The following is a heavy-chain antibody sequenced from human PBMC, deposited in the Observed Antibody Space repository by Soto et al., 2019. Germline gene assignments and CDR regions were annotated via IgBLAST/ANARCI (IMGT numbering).Heavy chain of an antibody. V-gene: IGHV3-48*01. CDR3: ARGSPTVTNEYNWFDP. CDR1: GFTFSSYS. D-gene: IGHD4-17*01. J-gene: IGHJ5*02. Sequence: PGGSLRLSCAASGFTFSSYSMNWVRQAPGKGLEWVSYISSSSSTIYYADSVKGRFTISRDNAKNSLYLQMNSLRAEDTAVYYCARGSPTVTNEYNWFDPWGQGTLVTVSS. CDR2: ISSSSSTI.